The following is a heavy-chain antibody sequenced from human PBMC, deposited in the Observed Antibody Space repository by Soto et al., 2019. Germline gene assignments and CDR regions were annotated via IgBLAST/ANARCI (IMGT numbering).Heavy chain of an antibody. CDR3: AHIGERRVIPQFDY. J-gene: IGHJ4*02. D-gene: IGHD3-22*01. CDR2: IYWDDDK. CDR1: GFSLSTSGVG. V-gene: IGHV2-5*02. Sequence: QITLKESGPPLVKPTQTLTLTCTFSGFSLSTSGVGVGWIRQPPGKALEWLALIYWDDDKRYSPSLKSRLTITKDTYKNQVVLTMTNMDPVDTATYYCAHIGERRVIPQFDYWGQGTLVTVSS.